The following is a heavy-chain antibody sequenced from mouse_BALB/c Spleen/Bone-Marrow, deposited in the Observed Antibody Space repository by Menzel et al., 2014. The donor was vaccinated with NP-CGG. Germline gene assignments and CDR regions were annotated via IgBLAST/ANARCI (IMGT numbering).Heavy chain of an antibody. Sequence: EVMLVESGGGLVKPGGSLKLSCAASGFTFSSYTMSWIRQTPEKRLEWVATISSGGSYTYYPDSVKGRSTISRDNAKNTLYLQMISLKSEDTAMYYCTRDRYYGNSFAYWGQGTLATVSA. J-gene: IGHJ3*01. CDR3: TRDRYYGNSFAY. CDR2: ISSGGSYT. V-gene: IGHV5-6-4*01. D-gene: IGHD2-1*01. CDR1: GFTFSSYT.